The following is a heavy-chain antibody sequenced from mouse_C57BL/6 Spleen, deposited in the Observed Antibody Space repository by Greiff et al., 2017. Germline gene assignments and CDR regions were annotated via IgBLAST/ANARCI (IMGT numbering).Heavy chain of an antibody. CDR2: IYPGDGDT. D-gene: IGHD4-1*01. Sequence: QVQLQQSGAELVKPGASVKISCKASGYAFSSYWMNWVKQRPGKGLEWIGQIYPGDGDTNYNGKFKGKATLTADKSSSTAYMQLSSLTSEDSAVYFCARDWDPYYFDDWGKGTTLTVSS. CDR1: GYAFSSYW. V-gene: IGHV1-80*01. J-gene: IGHJ2*01. CDR3: ARDWDPYYFDD.